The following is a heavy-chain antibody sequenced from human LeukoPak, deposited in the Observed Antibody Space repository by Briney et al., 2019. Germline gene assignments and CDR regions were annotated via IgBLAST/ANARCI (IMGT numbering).Heavy chain of an antibody. J-gene: IGHJ4*02. V-gene: IGHV4-31*03. CDR2: IYYSGST. CDR1: GGSISSGGYY. Sequence: NASQTLSLTCTVSGGSISSGGYYWSWIRQHPGKGLEWIGYIYYSGSTYYNPSLKSRVTISVDTSKNQFSLKLSSVTAADTAVYYCARVPRYYYDSSGYSELSFDYWGQGTLVTVSS. CDR3: ARVPRYYYDSSGYSELSFDY. D-gene: IGHD3-22*01.